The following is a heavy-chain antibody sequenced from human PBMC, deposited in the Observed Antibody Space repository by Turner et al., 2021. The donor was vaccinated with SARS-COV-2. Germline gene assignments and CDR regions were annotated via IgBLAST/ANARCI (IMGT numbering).Heavy chain of an antibody. J-gene: IGHJ6*02. V-gene: IGHV4-31*03. D-gene: IGHD3-10*01. CDR1: GGSIRSGAYY. Sequence: QVQLQESGPRLVKPSQTLSLPCTFSGGSIRSGAYYWSWIRQHPGKGLEWSGYIYYSGSTYYNPSRKSRVTISVDTSKNQFSLKLSSVTAADTDVYYCARGRGYYGSGSYYNPYYYGMDVWGQGTTVTVSS. CDR2: IYYSGST. CDR3: ARGRGYYGSGSYYNPYYYGMDV.